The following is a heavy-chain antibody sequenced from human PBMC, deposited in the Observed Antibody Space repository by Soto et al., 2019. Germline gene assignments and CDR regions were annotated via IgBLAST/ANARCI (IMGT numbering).Heavy chain of an antibody. J-gene: IGHJ5*01. Sequence: GGSLRLSCTSSTVTINVHGIQWVRQAPGKGLEWVAFISNDGRAQYYADSVKGRFTISRDYSKNTVDLQMNSLRNEETAVYYCARDIWSGDYKWFDSCGPGPLVTVSS. D-gene: IGHD3-3*01. CDR3: ARDIWSGDYKWFDS. CDR2: ISNDGRAQ. V-gene: IGHV3-30*03. CDR1: TVTINVHG.